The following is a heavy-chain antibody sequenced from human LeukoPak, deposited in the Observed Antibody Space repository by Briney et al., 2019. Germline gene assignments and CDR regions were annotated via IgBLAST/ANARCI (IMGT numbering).Heavy chain of an antibody. CDR3: ARGRPTTSIAAAGVNWFDP. D-gene: IGHD6-13*01. J-gene: IGHJ5*02. CDR1: GGTFISYA. Sequence: SVKVSCKTSGGTFISYAISWVRQAPGQGLEWMGGIIPIFGTANYAQKFQGRVTITADKSTSTAYMELSSLRSEDTAVYYCARGRPTTSIAAAGVNWFDPWGQGTLVTVSS. V-gene: IGHV1-69*06. CDR2: IIPIFGTA.